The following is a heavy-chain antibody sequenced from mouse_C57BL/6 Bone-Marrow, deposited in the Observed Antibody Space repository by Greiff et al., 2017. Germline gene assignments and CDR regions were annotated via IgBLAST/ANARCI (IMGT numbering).Heavy chain of an antibody. CDR2: IHPSDSDT. CDR3: AIESYYGSRYWYFDV. V-gene: IGHV1-74*01. J-gene: IGHJ1*03. Sequence: QVQLQQPGAELVKPGASVKVSCKASGYTFTSYWMHWVKQRPGQGLEWIGRIHPSDSDTNYNQKFKGKATLTVDKSSSTAYMQLSSLTSEDSAVYYCAIESYYGSRYWYFDVWGTGTTVTVSS. D-gene: IGHD1-1*01. CDR1: GYTFTSYW.